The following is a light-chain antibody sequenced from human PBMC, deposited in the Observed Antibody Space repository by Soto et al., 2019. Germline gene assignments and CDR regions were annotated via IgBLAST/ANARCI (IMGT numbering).Light chain of an antibody. J-gene: IGKJ1*01. CDR1: QTISSW. CDR2: KAS. V-gene: IGKV1-5*03. Sequence: DIQMTQSPSTLSVSVGDRVTITCRASQTISSWLAWYQQKPGKAPKLLIYKASTLKTGIPSRFSGSGSGTEFTLTISSLQTDDFATYYCQHYNSYSEAFGQGTKVELK. CDR3: QHYNSYSEA.